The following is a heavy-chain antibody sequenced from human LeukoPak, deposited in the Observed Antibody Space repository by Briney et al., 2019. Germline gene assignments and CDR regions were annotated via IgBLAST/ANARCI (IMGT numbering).Heavy chain of an antibody. J-gene: IGHJ3*02. CDR3: ARPRRMYGSGSYAFDI. Sequence: GGSLRLSCAASGFTFSSYAMSWVRQAPGKGLEWVANIKQDGNEKYYVDSVKGRFTISRDNARKSLYLQMNSLRAEDTAVYYCARPRRMYGSGSYAFDIWGQGTMVTVSS. CDR1: GFTFSSYA. CDR2: IKQDGNEK. D-gene: IGHD3-10*01. V-gene: IGHV3-7*01.